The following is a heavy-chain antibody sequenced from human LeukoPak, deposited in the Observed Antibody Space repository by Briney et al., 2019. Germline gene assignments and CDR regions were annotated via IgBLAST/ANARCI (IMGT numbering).Heavy chain of an antibody. CDR3: AKDASYYYDSSGYRDY. CDR2: ISGSGGGT. V-gene: IGHV3-23*01. J-gene: IGHJ4*02. CDR1: GFTFSSYA. Sequence: GGSLRLSCAASGFTFSSYAMNWVRQAPGKGLEWVSTISGSGGGTYYADSVKGRFTISRDNSKNTLYLQMNSLRAEDTAVYYCAKDASYYYDSSGYRDYWGQGTLVTVSS. D-gene: IGHD3-22*01.